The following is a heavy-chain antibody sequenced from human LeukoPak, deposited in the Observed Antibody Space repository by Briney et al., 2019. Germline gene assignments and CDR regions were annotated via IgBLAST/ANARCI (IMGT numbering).Heavy chain of an antibody. CDR2: INHSGST. CDR3: ARAAGLDIVVVPAANNNGAFDY. Sequence: SETLSLTCAVYGGSFSGYYWSWIRQPPGKGLEWIGEINHSGSTNYNPSLKSRVTISVDTSKNQFSLKLSSVTAADTAVYYCARAAGLDIVVVPAANNNGAFDYWGQGTLVTVSS. D-gene: IGHD2-2*01. J-gene: IGHJ4*02. CDR1: GGSFSGYY. V-gene: IGHV4-34*01.